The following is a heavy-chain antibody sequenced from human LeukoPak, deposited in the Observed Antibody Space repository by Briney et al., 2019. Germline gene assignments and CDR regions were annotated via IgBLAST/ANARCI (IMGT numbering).Heavy chain of an antibody. CDR3: AKDGDIVVVPAATWPFDY. CDR1: GFTFSSYA. CDR2: ISGSGGST. V-gene: IGHV3-23*01. Sequence: GGSLRLSCAASGFTFSSYAMSWVRQAPGKGLEWVSAISGSGGSTYYADSVKGRFTTSRDNSKNTLYLQMNSLRAEDTAVYYCAKDGDIVVVPAATWPFDYWGQGTLVTVSS. D-gene: IGHD2-2*01. J-gene: IGHJ4*02.